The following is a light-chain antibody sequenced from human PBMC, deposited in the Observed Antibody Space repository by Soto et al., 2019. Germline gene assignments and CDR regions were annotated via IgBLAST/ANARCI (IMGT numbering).Light chain of an antibody. CDR1: SSNLGSNS. J-gene: IGLJ3*02. CDR2: NTY. Sequence: QSVLTQPPSASGTPGQRVIISCSGSSSNLGSNSGNWYQQLQGTAPKLLIYNTYQRPLGVPDRFSGSKSGTSASLAISGLQSEDEGDYFCAAWDDSLNGPVFCGGTKLTVL. CDR3: AAWDDSLNGPV. V-gene: IGLV1-44*01.